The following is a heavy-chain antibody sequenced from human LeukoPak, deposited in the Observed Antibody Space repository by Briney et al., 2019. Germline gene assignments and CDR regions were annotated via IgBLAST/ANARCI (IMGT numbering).Heavy chain of an antibody. D-gene: IGHD3-9*01. CDR1: GFTFSDAW. Sequence: PGGSLRLSCAASGFTFSDAWMSWVRQAPGKGLEWVANIKEDGSEKYYLDSVKGRFTISRDNGKNSLYLQMNSLRAEDTAVYYCARDIVTGYFDYWGRGTLVTASS. CDR2: IKEDGSEK. V-gene: IGHV3-7*01. J-gene: IGHJ4*02. CDR3: ARDIVTGYFDY.